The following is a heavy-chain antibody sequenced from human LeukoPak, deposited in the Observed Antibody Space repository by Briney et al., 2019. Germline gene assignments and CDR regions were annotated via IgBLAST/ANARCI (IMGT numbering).Heavy chain of an antibody. CDR1: GFTFSDYY. V-gene: IGHV3-11*01. Sequence: PGGSLRLSCAASGFTFSDYYMSWIRQAPGKGLEWVSYISSSGSTIYYADSVKGRFTISRDNAKNSLYLQMNSLRAEDTAVYYCARSHEWPVLWGDHFDYWGQGTLVTVSS. J-gene: IGHJ4*02. D-gene: IGHD6-19*01. CDR3: ARSHEWPVLWGDHFDY. CDR2: ISSSGSTI.